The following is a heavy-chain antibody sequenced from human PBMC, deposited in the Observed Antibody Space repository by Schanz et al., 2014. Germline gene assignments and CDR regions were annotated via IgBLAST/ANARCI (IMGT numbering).Heavy chain of an antibody. CDR1: EFSFSSFG. Sequence: EVQLVESGGGLVQPRGSLRLSCAASEFSFSSFGVNWVRQAPGKGLVWVSHINSDGTTTTYADSVKGRFTISRDNAENTLYLQMNSLRAEDTAVYYCARPSDSSWYMDVWGKGTTVTVSS. J-gene: IGHJ6*03. CDR3: ARPSDSSWYMDV. D-gene: IGHD2-21*02. CDR2: INSDGTTT. V-gene: IGHV3-74*02.